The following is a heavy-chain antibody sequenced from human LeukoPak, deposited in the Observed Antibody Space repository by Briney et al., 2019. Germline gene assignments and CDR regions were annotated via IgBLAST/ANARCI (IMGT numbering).Heavy chain of an antibody. CDR2: INPNSGDT. D-gene: IGHD3-9*01. J-gene: IGHJ4*02. CDR1: GYTFTDYY. Sequence: GASVKVSCKASGYTFTDYYMHWVRQAPGQGLEWVGWINPNSGDTKYAKRFQGRATMTRDTSISAAYMELTRLTSDDTAVYYCARDGDLDWLPSGFWGQGTLVTVSS. CDR3: ARDGDLDWLPSGF. V-gene: IGHV1-2*02.